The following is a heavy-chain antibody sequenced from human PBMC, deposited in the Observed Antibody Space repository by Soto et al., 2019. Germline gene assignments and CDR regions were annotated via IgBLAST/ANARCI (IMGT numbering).Heavy chain of an antibody. J-gene: IGHJ5*02. CDR1: GFTFSSYA. CDR2: ISGSGGST. D-gene: IGHD2-8*01. V-gene: IGHV3-23*01. CDR3: AKGGLYCTNGVCYTRWFDP. Sequence: PGGSLRLSCAASGFTFSSYAMSWVRQAPGKGLEWVSAISGSGGSTYYADSVKGRFTISRDNSKNTLYLQMNSLRAEDTAVYYCAKGGLYCTNGVCYTRWFDPWGQGTLVTVSS.